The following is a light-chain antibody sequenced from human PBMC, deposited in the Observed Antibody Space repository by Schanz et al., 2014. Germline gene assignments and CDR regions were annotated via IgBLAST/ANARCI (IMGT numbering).Light chain of an antibody. CDR3: SSYTSSSTPNWV. CDR1: SSDIGTYDH. Sequence: QSALTQPASVSGSPGQSITISCTGTSSDIGTYDHVSWYQQHPGKAPKLMIYDVSYRPSGVSNRFSGSKSGNTASLTISGLQAEDEADYYCSSYTSSSTPNWVFGGGTKLTVL. J-gene: IGLJ3*02. CDR2: DVS. V-gene: IGLV2-14*03.